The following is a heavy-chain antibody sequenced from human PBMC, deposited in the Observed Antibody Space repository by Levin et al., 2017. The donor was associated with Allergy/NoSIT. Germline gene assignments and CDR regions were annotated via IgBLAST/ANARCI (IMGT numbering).Heavy chain of an antibody. Sequence: SQTLSLTCTVSGGSISSYYWSWIRQPPGKGLEWIGYISDSGSTNYNPSLKSRVTISVDTSKNQFSLKLSSVTAADTAVYYCARDGLGRGDPFDYWGQGTLVTVSS. J-gene: IGHJ4*02. V-gene: IGHV4-59*01. CDR2: ISDSGST. CDR1: GGSISSYY. CDR3: ARDGLGRGDPFDY. D-gene: IGHD3/OR15-3a*01.